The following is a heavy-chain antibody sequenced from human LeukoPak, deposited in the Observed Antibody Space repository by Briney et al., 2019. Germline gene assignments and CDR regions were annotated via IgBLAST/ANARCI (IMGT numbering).Heavy chain of an antibody. CDR3: AIYPGVRSGYYIDY. Sequence: ASVKVSCKASGYTFTGYYMHWVRQAPGQGLEWMGRINPNSGGTNYAQKFQGRVTMTRDTSISTAYMELSRLRSDDTAVYYCAIYPGVRSGYYIDYWGQGTLVTVSS. CDR1: GYTFTGYY. CDR2: INPNSGGT. D-gene: IGHD3-3*01. J-gene: IGHJ4*02. V-gene: IGHV1-2*06.